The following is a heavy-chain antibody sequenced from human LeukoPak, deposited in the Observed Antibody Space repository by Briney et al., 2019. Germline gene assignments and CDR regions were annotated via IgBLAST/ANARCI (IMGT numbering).Heavy chain of an antibody. CDR3: ARVSHAIFGVANPFYYYYMDV. CDR1: GGTFSSYA. CDR2: IIPTFGTA. Sequence: VASVKVSCKASGGTFSSYAISWVRQAPGQGLECMGGIIPTFGTANYAQKFQGRVTITTDESTSTAYMELSSLRSEDTAVYYCARVSHAIFGVANPFYYYYMDVWGKGTTVTVSS. D-gene: IGHD3-3*01. J-gene: IGHJ6*03. V-gene: IGHV1-69*05.